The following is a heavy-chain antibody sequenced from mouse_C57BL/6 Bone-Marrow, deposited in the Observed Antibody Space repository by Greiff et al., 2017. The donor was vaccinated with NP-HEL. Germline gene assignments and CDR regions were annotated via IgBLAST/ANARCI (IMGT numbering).Heavy chain of an antibody. Sequence: VQLQQSGAELVKPGASVKLSCTASGFNIKDYYMHWVKQRTEQGLEWIGRIAPEDGETKYAPKFQGKATITAEPSSNTAYLQLSSLTSEDTAVYSGDYGSSYWYFDVWGTGTTVTVSS. D-gene: IGHD1-1*01. V-gene: IGHV14-2*01. CDR2: IAPEDGET. CDR1: GFNIKDYY. J-gene: IGHJ1*03. CDR3: DYGSSYWYFDV.